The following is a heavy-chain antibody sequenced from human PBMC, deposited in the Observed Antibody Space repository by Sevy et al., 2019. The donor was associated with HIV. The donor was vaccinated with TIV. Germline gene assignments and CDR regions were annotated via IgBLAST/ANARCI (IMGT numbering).Heavy chain of an antibody. Sequence: GGSLRLSCAASGFTFSSYAMHWVRQAPGKGLEWVAAIPYDGSSKYYADSVKGGLTISRDNSKNTLYLQMNSLRAEDTALYYCAKGQTDYYDTSGPVDYWGQGTLVTVSS. D-gene: IGHD3-22*01. J-gene: IGHJ4*02. CDR1: GFTFSSYA. CDR2: IPYDGSSK. CDR3: AKGQTDYYDTSGPVDY. V-gene: IGHV3-30*18.